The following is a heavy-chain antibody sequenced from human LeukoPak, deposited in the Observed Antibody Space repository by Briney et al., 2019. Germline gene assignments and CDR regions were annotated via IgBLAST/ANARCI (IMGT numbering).Heavy chain of an antibody. CDR1: GYTFTSYY. J-gene: IGHJ6*02. D-gene: IGHD3-3*01. Sequence: ASVKVSCKASGYTFTSYYMHWVRQAPGQGLEWMGIXXPSGGSTSYAQKFQGRVTMTRDTSTSTVYMELSSLRSEDTAVYYCASGGVGENYYYYGMDVWGQGTTVTVSS. CDR3: ASGGVGENYYYYGMDV. V-gene: IGHV1-46*01. CDR2: XXPSGGST.